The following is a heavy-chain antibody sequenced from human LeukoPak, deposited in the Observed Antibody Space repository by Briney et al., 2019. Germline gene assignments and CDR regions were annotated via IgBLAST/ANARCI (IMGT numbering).Heavy chain of an antibody. CDR1: GFTLSSFA. Sequence: GGSLRLSCAASGFTLSSFAMNWARQAPGKGLEWVSAISGSGGTTFYADSVKGRLTISRDNSKNTLYLQMNSLRAEDTAVYYCVKRTVNFPFDCWGQGTLVTVSS. J-gene: IGHJ4*02. CDR3: VKRTVNFPFDC. CDR2: ISGSGGTT. V-gene: IGHV3-23*01.